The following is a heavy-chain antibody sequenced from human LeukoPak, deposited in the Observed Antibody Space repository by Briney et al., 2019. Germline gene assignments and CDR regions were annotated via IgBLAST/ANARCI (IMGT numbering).Heavy chain of an antibody. Sequence: PGGSLRLSCAASGFTFSSYSMNWVRQAPGKGLEWVSSISSSSSYTYYADSVKGRFTISRDNAKNSLYLQMNSLRAEDTAVYYCARGAGNFDYWGQGTLVTVSS. CDR3: ARGAGNFDY. J-gene: IGHJ4*02. CDR1: GFTFSSYS. V-gene: IGHV3-21*01. CDR2: ISSSSSYT.